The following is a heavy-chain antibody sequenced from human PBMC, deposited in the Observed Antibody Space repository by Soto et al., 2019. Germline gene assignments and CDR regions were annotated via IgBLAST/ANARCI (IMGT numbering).Heavy chain of an antibody. Sequence: QPGGSLRLSCVASGFDFDDYAMHWVRQAPGKGLEWVAAISWNSGSIGYADSVKGRSTISGDNVKNSLYLQMNSLGAEDTALYYCAKDRYDYYGSGSYYGMDVWGQGTTVTVSS. CDR1: GFDFDDYA. J-gene: IGHJ6*02. CDR3: AKDRYDYYGSGSYYGMDV. D-gene: IGHD3-10*01. CDR2: ISWNSGSI. V-gene: IGHV3-9*01.